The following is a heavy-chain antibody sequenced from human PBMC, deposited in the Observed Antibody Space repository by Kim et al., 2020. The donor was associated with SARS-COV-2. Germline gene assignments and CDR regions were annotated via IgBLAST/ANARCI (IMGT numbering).Heavy chain of an antibody. CDR2: T. CDR3: VKDVGGWTGMDV. J-gene: IGHJ6*02. D-gene: IGHD3-10*01. V-gene: IGHV3-64D*06. Sequence: THDADDVKGRFTASRDNYKNTLLLEMSSLTVEDTGVYYCVKDVGGWTGMDVWGQGTTVTVSS.